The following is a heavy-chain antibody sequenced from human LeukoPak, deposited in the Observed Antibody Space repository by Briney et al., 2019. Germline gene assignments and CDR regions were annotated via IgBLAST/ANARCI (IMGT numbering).Heavy chain of an antibody. J-gene: IGHJ4*02. CDR2: IYPGDSDT. CDR3: ARHSYDSSGYYYLIDY. V-gene: IGHV5-51*01. D-gene: IGHD3-22*01. CDR1: GYSFTSYW. Sequence: GASLQISCKGSGYSFTSYWIGWVRQMPGKGLEWMGIIYPGDSDTRYSPSFQGQVTISADGSISTAYLQWSSLKASDTAMYYCARHSYDSSGYYYLIDYWGQGTLVTVSS.